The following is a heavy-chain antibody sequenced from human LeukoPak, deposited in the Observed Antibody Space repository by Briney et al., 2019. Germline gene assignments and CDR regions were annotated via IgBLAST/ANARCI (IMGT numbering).Heavy chain of an antibody. CDR1: GGSISSYY. J-gene: IGHJ4*02. V-gene: IGHV4-59*08. CDR3: ARSLDSSSWFSTFDY. Sequence: PSETLSLTCTVSGGSISSYYWSWIRQPPGKGLEWIGYIYYSGSTNYNPSLKSRATISVDTSKNQFSLKLSSVTAADTAVYYCARSLDSSSWFSTFDYWGQGTLVTVSS. D-gene: IGHD6-13*01. CDR2: IYYSGST.